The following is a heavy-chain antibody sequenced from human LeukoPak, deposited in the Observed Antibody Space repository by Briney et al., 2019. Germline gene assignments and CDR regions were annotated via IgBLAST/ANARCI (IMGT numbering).Heavy chain of an antibody. CDR2: ISAGSEDS. CDR3: ARTIAQYSNTWLYYYYGLDV. Sequence: PGGSLRLSCVASGFTFGGYAMSWVRQAPGKGLEWVSSISAGSEDSYYADSVKGRFTISRDNSKSTLYLQVNSLRADDTAVYYCARTIAQYSNTWLYYYYGLDVWGQGTTVTVSS. CDR1: GFTFGGYA. D-gene: IGHD1-7*01. J-gene: IGHJ6*02. V-gene: IGHV3-23*01.